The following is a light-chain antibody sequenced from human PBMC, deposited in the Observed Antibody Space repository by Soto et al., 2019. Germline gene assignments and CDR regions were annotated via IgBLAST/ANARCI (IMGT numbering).Light chain of an antibody. J-gene: IGLJ1*01. CDR1: SSDVGAYNY. CDR2: DVS. V-gene: IGLV2-14*01. Sequence: QSALTQPASVSGSPGQSITISWTGTSSDVGAYNYDSWYQQYPGEAPKVIIYDVSHRPAGVSNRFSGSKSGNTASLTISGLQTQDEADYYCSSYTSATTYVFGTGTKVTVL. CDR3: SSYTSATTYV.